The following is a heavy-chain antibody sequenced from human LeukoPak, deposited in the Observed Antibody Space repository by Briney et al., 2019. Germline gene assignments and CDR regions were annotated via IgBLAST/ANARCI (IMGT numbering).Heavy chain of an antibody. J-gene: IGHJ4*02. CDR1: GGSISSSSAY. V-gene: IGHV4-39*01. CDR3: VSPRGFSYGYFDY. Sequence: PSETLSLTCTVSGGSISSSSAYWGWMRQPPGKGVEWIGSIYYSKNTYYNPSLKSRVTISADTSKNQFSLTLGSVSATDTAVYYCVSPRGFSYGYFDYWGQGTLVTVSS. D-gene: IGHD5-18*01. CDR2: IYYSKNT.